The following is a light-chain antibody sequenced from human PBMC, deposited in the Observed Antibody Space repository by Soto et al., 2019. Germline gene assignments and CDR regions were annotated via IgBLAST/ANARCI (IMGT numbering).Light chain of an antibody. Sequence: EIVVTQSPGTLYLSPGERATLACLASQSVSCSYLAWYQQKPGQAPRLLIYGASSRATGIPDRFSGSGSGTDFTLTISRLEPEDCAVYYCHQYDSSPLTFGEGTKVESK. CDR1: QSVSCSY. J-gene: IGKJ4*02. V-gene: IGKV3-20*01. CDR3: HQYDSSPLT. CDR2: GAS.